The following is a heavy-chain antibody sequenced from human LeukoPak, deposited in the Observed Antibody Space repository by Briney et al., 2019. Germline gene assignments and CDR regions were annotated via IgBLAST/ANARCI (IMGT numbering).Heavy chain of an antibody. CDR1: GYTFTSYD. V-gene: IGHV1-8*01. J-gene: IGHJ4*02. Sequence: ASVKVSCKASGYTFTSYDINWVRQAPGQGLEWMGWMNPNSGNTGYAQKFQGRVTMTRNTSISAAYMELSSLRSEDTAVFYCARSWADYGASLIDYWGQGTLVTVSS. CDR3: ARSWADYGASLIDY. D-gene: IGHD4-17*01. CDR2: MNPNSGNT.